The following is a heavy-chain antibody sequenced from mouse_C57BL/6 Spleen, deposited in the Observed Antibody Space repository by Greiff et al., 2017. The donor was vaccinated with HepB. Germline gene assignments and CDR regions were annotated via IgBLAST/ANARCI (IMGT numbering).Heavy chain of an antibody. Sequence: DVQLQESGGGLVKPGGSLKLSCAASGFTFSSYTMSWVRQTPEKRLEWVATISGGGGNTYYPDSVKGRFTISRDNAKNTLYLQMSSLRSEDTALYSCARRERVGYFDVWGTGTTVTVSS. CDR2: ISGGGGNT. CDR1: GFTFSSYT. CDR3: ARRERVGYFDV. V-gene: IGHV5-9*01. J-gene: IGHJ1*03.